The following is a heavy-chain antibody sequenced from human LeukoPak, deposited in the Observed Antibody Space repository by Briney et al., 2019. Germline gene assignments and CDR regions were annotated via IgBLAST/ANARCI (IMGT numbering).Heavy chain of an antibody. J-gene: IGHJ4*02. D-gene: IGHD3-16*01. CDR3: ARGGFLGPDY. Sequence: GGSLRLSCAASGFTFDDYAMHWVRQAPGKGLEWVSLISGDGGSTYYADSVAGRFTISRGNSRDTLYLQMNSLRADDTAVYFCARGGFLGPDYWGQGTLVTVSS. CDR1: GFTFDDYA. CDR2: ISGDGGST. V-gene: IGHV3-43*02.